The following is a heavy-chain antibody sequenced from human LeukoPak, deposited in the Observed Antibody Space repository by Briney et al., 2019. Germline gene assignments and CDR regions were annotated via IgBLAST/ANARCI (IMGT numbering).Heavy chain of an antibody. CDR1: GFTFSDHA. J-gene: IGHJ4*02. CDR2: IRNKANSYTT. Sequence: GGCLRLSCAASGFTFSDHAMDWVRQAPGKGLEWVGRIRNKANSYTTEYAASVQGRFTVSRDDSKNSLYLQMNSMKTEDTAVYYCTRLVGANDWGQGTLVTVTS. D-gene: IGHD1-26*01. V-gene: IGHV3-72*01. CDR3: TRLVGAND.